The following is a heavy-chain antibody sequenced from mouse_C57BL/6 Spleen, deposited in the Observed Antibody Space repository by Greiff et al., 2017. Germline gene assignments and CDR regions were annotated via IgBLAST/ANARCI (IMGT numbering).Heavy chain of an antibody. CDR2: IDPNSGGT. D-gene: IGHD2-5*01. J-gene: IGHJ2*01. V-gene: IGHV1-72*01. Sequence: QVHVKQPGAELVKPGASVKLSCKASGYTFTSYWMHWVKQRPGRGLEWIGRIDPNSGGTKYTEKFKSKATLTVDKPSSTAYMQLSSLTSEDSAVYYCARSPTYYSNYDFDYWGQGTTLTVSS. CDR3: ARSPTYYSNYDFDY. CDR1: GYTFTSYW.